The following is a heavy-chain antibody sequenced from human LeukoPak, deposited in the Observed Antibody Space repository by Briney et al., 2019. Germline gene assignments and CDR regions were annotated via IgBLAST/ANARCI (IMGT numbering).Heavy chain of an antibody. CDR1: GGSFSGYY. D-gene: IGHD2-2*01. CDR3: ARGPTPEDIVVVPAATYYYYGTDV. J-gene: IGHJ6*02. Sequence: PSETLSLTCAVYGGSFSGYYWSWIRQPPGKGLEWIGEINHSGSTNYNPSLKSRVTISVDTSKNQFSLKLSSVTAADTAVYYCARGPTPEDIVVVPAATYYYYGTDVWGQGTTVNVSS. V-gene: IGHV4-34*01. CDR2: INHSGST.